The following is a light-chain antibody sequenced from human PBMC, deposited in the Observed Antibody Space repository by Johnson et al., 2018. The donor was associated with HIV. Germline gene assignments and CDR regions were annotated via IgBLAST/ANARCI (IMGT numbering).Light chain of an antibody. CDR1: SSNIGNNY. J-gene: IGLJ1*01. Sequence: QSVLTQPPSVSAAPGQKVTISCSGSSSNIGNNYVSWYQHLPGTAPKLLIYENNKRPSGIPGRFSGSKSGTSATLGITGLQTGDEADYYCGTWDSSLSADVFGPGTKVTVL. CDR3: GTWDSSLSADV. CDR2: ENN. V-gene: IGLV1-51*02.